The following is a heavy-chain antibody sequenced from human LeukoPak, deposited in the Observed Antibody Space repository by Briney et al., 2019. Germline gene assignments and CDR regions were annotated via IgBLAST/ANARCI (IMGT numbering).Heavy chain of an antibody. CDR3: ARDLPGGYYYYYMDV. V-gene: IGHV1-2*02. CDR1: GYTFTGYY. CDR2: INPNSGGT. D-gene: IGHD7-27*01. J-gene: IGHJ6*03. Sequence: GASVKVSCKASGYTFTGYYMHWVRQAPGQGLEWMGWINPNSGGTNYAQKFQGRVTMTRDTSISTAYMELSSLRSEDTAVYYCARDLPGGYYYYYMDVWGKGTTVTISS.